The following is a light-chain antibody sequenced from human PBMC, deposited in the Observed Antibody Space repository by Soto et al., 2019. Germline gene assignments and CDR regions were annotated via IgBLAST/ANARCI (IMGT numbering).Light chain of an antibody. V-gene: IGKV1-5*03. CDR1: QSISSW. CDR2: KAS. Sequence: DIQMTQSPSTLSASEGDRVTITCRASQSISSWLAWYQQKPGKAPKLLIYKASSLESGVPSRFSGSGSGTEFTLTISSLQPDDFATYFCQQSYSTPYTFGQGTKVDIK. CDR3: QQSYSTPYT. J-gene: IGKJ2*01.